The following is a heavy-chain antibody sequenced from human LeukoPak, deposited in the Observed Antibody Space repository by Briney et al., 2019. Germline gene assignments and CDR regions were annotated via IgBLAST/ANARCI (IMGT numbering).Heavy chain of an antibody. CDR2: IRYDGSNK. D-gene: IGHD3-22*01. V-gene: IGHV3-30*02. J-gene: IGHJ3*02. CDR1: GFTFSSYG. CDR3: AKDWVPYPYYYDSLGI. Sequence: QAGGSLRLSCAASGFTFSSYGMHWVRQAPGKGLEGVAFIRYDGSNKYYADSVKGRFTISRDNSKNTLYLQMNSLRAEDTAVYYCAKDWVPYPYYYDSLGIWGQGTMVTVSS.